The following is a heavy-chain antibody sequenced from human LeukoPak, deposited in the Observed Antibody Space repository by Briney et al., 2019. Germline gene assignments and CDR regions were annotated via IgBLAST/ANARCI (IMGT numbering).Heavy chain of an antibody. J-gene: IGHJ4*02. CDR3: ARHRRYGGNSGSDY. CDR1: GVTFSSYS. Sequence: GGSLRLSCAASGVTFSSYSMNWVRQAPGKGLEWVSSISSSSSYIYYADSVKGRFTISRDNAKNSLYLQMNSLRAEDTAVYYCARHRRYGGNSGSDYWGQGTLVTVSS. V-gene: IGHV3-21*01. D-gene: IGHD4-23*01. CDR2: ISSSSSYI.